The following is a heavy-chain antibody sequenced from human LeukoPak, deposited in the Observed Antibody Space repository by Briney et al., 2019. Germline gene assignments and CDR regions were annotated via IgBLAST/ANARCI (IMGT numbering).Heavy chain of an antibody. CDR3: AREEQYSSSWYIGAFGI. V-gene: IGHV4-4*07. CDR2: IYTSGST. J-gene: IGHJ3*02. CDR1: GGSISSYY. D-gene: IGHD6-13*01. Sequence: SETLSLTCTVSGGSISSYYWSWIRQPAGKGLEWIGRIYTSGSTNYNPSLKSRVTMSVDTSKNQFSLKLSSVTAADTAVYYCAREEQYSSSWYIGAFGIWGQGTMVTASS.